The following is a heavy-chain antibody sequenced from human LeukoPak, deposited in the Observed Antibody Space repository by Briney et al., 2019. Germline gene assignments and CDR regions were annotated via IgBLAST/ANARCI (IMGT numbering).Heavy chain of an antibody. D-gene: IGHD6-19*01. Sequence: GGSLRLSCVGAGFPFSDFHMSWIRQAPGKGLEWVSFIGTSGNTIYYADSVKGRFTVSRDNAKNSLYLQMNSLRADDTAVYYCARDQWLDYWGQGTLVTVSS. J-gene: IGHJ4*02. V-gene: IGHV3-11*04. CDR1: GFPFSDFH. CDR2: IGTSGNTI. CDR3: ARDQWLDY.